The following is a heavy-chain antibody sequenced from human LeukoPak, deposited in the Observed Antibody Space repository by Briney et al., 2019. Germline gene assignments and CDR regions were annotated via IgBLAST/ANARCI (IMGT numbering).Heavy chain of an antibody. V-gene: IGHV4-4*07. CDR2: IYTSGST. CDR1: GGSISSYY. CDR3: AREPLVRYGLVAAAWFDP. J-gene: IGHJ5*02. Sequence: KASETLSLTCTVSGGSISSYYWSWIRQPAGKGLEWIGRIYTSGSTNYNPSLKSRVTMSVDTSKNQFSLKLSSVTAADTAVYYCAREPLVRYGLVAAAWFDPWGQGTLSPSPQ. D-gene: IGHD2-15*01.